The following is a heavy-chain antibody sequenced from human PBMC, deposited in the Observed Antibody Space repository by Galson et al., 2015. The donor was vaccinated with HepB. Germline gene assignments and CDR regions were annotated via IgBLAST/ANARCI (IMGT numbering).Heavy chain of an antibody. CDR3: AREASSAPAFDI. CDR1: GFSVSSNY. V-gene: IGHV3-53*01. D-gene: IGHD3-22*01. CDR2: IYSGGST. Sequence: SLRLSCAASGFSVSSNYMSWVRQAPGKGLEWVSVIYSGGSTDYADSVKGRFTISRDNSKNTLSLQMNSLRVDDTAVYYCAREASSAPAFDIWGQGTMVTVS. J-gene: IGHJ3*02.